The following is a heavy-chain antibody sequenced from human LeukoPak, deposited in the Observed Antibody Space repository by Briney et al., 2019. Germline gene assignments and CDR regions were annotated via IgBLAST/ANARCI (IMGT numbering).Heavy chain of an antibody. D-gene: IGHD3-22*01. V-gene: IGHV3-30*03. Sequence: GGSLRLSCAASGFTFSCYGMHWVRQAPGKGLEWVAVLSYDGSEKYYADSVKGRCTISRDNSKNTVYLQMNSLRAEDTAVYYCARGESGSHYYDIWGQGTLVTVSS. CDR1: GFTFSCYG. J-gene: IGHJ4*02. CDR2: LSYDGSEK. CDR3: ARGESGSHYYDI.